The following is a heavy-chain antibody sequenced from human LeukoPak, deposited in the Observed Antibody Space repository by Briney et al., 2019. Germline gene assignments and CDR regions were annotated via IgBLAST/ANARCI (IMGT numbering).Heavy chain of an antibody. CDR1: GSSVSINSVA. Sequence: SHTVSLTFAISGSSVSINSVAWHWIRQSPSRGLEWLGSTYFCSKWYNKYAVSVKSRISINPDTSKNQFSLQLNSVTPEDTAVYYCARDGCGGDCYTAYNIDVWGKGTTVTVSS. D-gene: IGHD2-21*02. V-gene: IGHV6-1*01. CDR3: ARDGCGGDCYTAYNIDV. J-gene: IGHJ6*03. CDR2: TYFCSKWYN.